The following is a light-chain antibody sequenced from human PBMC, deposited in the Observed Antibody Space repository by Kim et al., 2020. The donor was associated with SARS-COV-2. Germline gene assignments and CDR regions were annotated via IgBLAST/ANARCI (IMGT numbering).Light chain of an antibody. J-gene: IGKJ5*01. CDR3: QQYNNCPIT. CDR1: QRVSSN. Sequence: VCPGGKATPSCRARQRVSSNLAWYQQRPGQIPRVLFYGASTRATGIPARCSGSGSGTEFTLTISSLQSEDFAVYYCQQYNNCPITSGQGTRLEIK. CDR2: GAS. V-gene: IGKV3-15*01.